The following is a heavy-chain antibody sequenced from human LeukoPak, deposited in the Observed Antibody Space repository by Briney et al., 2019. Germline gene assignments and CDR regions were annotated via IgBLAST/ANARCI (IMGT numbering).Heavy chain of an antibody. D-gene: IGHD4-17*01. J-gene: IGHJ3*02. CDR2: INHSGST. Sequence: SETLSLTCAVYGGSFSGYYWSWIRQPPGKGLEWIGEINHSGSTNYNPSLKSRVTISLDTSKNQFSLKLSSVTAADTAVYYCARRFAVNPRYAFDIWGQGTMVIVSS. CDR1: GGSFSGYY. CDR3: ARRFAVNPRYAFDI. V-gene: IGHV4-34*01.